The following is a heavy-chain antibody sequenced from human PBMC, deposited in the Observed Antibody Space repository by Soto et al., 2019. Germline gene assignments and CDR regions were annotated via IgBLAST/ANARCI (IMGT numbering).Heavy chain of an antibody. D-gene: IGHD3-10*01. J-gene: IGHJ4*02. V-gene: IGHV1-69*13. CDR2: IIPIFGTA. CDR1: GGTFSSYA. Sequence: SVKVSCKASGGTFSSYAISGVRQAPGQGLEWMGGIIPIFGTANYAQKFQGRVTITADESTSTAYMELSSLRSEDTAVYYCSITMVRGVIIYFDYWGQGTLVTVSX. CDR3: SITMVRGVIIYFDY.